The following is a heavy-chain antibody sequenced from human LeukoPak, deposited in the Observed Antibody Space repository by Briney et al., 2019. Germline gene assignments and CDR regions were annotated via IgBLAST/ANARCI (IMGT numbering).Heavy chain of an antibody. J-gene: IGHJ3*02. CDR1: GGSISSSSYY. V-gene: IGHV4-39*07. D-gene: IGHD3-22*01. Sequence: SETLSLTCTVSGGSISSSSYYWGWIRQPPGKGLEWIGSIYYSGSTYYNPSLKTRVTISVDTSKNQFSLKLSSVTAADTAVYYCAREEHYYDSSGYYKDAFDIWGQGTMVTVSS. CDR2: IYYSGST. CDR3: AREEHYYDSSGYYKDAFDI.